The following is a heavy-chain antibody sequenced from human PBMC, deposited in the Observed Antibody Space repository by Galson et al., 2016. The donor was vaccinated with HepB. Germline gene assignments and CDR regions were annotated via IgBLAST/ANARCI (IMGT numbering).Heavy chain of an antibody. CDR2: IKGDVTEK. J-gene: IGHJ5*02. CDR1: GFTFSNYW. CDR3: ASHLLILRGFYL. Sequence: SLRLSCAASGFTFSNYWMGWVRQAPGQGLEWVTAIKGDVTEKFNVDSVKGLFTISRDNAKNSLYLHMNSLRADESAVYSCASHLLILRGFYLWCPGTLVTVSS. V-gene: IGHV3-7*01. D-gene: IGHD2-21*01.